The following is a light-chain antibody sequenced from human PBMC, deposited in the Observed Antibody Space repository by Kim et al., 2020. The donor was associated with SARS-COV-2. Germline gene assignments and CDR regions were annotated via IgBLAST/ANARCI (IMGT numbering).Light chain of an antibody. J-gene: IGLJ1*01. CDR1: RLRSYY. Sequence: LGQTIRITCQGDRLRSYYASWYQQRPGQAPVLVIYGKNNRPSGIPDRFSGSSSGNTASLTITGAQAEDEADYYCNSRDSSGNHYVFGTGTKVTVL. V-gene: IGLV3-19*01. CDR3: NSRDSSGNHYV. CDR2: GKN.